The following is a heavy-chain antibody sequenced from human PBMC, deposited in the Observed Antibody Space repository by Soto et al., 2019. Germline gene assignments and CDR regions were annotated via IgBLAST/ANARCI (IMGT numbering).Heavy chain of an antibody. V-gene: IGHV3-11*05. CDR1: GLTFSDYY. Sequence: GGSLRLSCAASGLTFSDYYMSWIRQAPGKGLEWVSYISSSSSYTNYADSVKGRFTISRDNAKNSLYLQMNSLRAEDTAVYYCARDRRSAAGTYYYYYGMDVWGQGTTVTVSS. CDR2: ISSSSSYT. CDR3: ARDRRSAAGTYYYYYGMDV. D-gene: IGHD6-13*01. J-gene: IGHJ6*02.